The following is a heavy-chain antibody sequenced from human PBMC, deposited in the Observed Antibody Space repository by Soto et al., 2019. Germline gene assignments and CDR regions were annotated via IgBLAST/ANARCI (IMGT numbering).Heavy chain of an antibody. J-gene: IGHJ4*02. Sequence: EVQLLESGGGLVQPGGSLRLSCAASGFTFSSYAMSWVRQAPGKGLEWVSAISGSGGSTYYADSVKGRFTISRDNSKNTLYLQMNSLRAEDTAVYYCAKSLYSSGWYSANYDFDYWGQGTLVTVSS. V-gene: IGHV3-23*01. CDR3: AKSLYSSGWYSANYDFDY. CDR1: GFTFSSYA. D-gene: IGHD6-19*01. CDR2: ISGSGGST.